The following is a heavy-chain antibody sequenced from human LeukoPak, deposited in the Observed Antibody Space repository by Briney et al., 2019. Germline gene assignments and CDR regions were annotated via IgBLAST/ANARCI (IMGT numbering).Heavy chain of an antibody. V-gene: IGHV1-2*02. Sequence: ASVKVSCKASGYTFTRYYMHWVRQAPGQGLEWMGWINPNSGGTNYAQKFQGRVTMTRDTSISTAYMELSRLRSDDTAVYYCARVSFATVVTNTLDYWGQGTLVIVSS. CDR3: ARVSFATVVTNTLDY. CDR1: GYTFTRYY. J-gene: IGHJ4*02. D-gene: IGHD4-23*01. CDR2: INPNSGGT.